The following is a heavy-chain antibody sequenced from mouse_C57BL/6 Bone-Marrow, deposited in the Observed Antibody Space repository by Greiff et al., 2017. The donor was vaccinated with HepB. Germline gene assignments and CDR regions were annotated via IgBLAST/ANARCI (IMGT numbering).Heavy chain of an antibody. CDR2: IDPSDSYT. J-gene: IGHJ2*01. Sequence: QVQLQQPGAELVRPGTSVKLSCKASGYTFTSYWMHWVKQRPGQGLEWIGVIDPSDSYTNYNQKFKGKATLTVDTSSSTAYMQLSSLTSDDSAVYYCARGDYSNYHPYYFDYWGQGTTLTVSS. CDR3: ARGDYSNYHPYYFDY. CDR1: GYTFTSYW. D-gene: IGHD2-5*01. V-gene: IGHV1-59*01.